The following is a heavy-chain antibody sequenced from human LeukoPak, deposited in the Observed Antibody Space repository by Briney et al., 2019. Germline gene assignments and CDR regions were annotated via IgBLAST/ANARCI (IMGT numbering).Heavy chain of an antibody. CDR2: ISAYNGNT. CDR1: GYTFTGYY. V-gene: IGHV1-18*04. D-gene: IGHD1/OR15-1a*01. J-gene: IGHJ5*02. CDR3: ARDRDNWNSVWFDP. Sequence: GASVKVSCKASGYTFTGYYMHWVRQAPGQGLEWMGWISAYNGNTNYAQKLQGRVTMTTDTSTSTAYMELRSLRSDDTAVYYCARDRDNWNSVWFDPWGQGTLVTVSS.